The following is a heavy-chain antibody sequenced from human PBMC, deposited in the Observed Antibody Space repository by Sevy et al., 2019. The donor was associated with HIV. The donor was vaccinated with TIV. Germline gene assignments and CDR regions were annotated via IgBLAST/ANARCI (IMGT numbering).Heavy chain of an antibody. J-gene: IGHJ4*02. CDR3: ARVTRCMEWSTYYFDH. CDR1: GFTFSSYW. CDR2: IKQDGSEK. Sequence: GGYLRLSCAASGFTFSSYWMSWVRQAPGKGLEWVANIKQDGSEKYYVDSVKGRFTISRDNAKNSLYVQMNSLRAEDTTVYYCARVTRCMEWSTYYFDHWGQGTLVTVSS. D-gene: IGHD3-3*01. V-gene: IGHV3-7*01.